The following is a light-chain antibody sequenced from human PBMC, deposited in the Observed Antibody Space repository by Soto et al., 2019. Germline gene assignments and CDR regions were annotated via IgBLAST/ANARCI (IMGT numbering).Light chain of an antibody. CDR2: KAS. V-gene: IGKV1-5*03. CDR3: QQYNSYST. CDR1: SSKW. Sequence: DIQMTQSPSTLAASVGDTVTMTCRSSSKWLAWYQKKPGKAPKLLIYKASSLESGVPSRFSGSGSGTEFTLTISSLQPDDFATYYCQQYNSYSTFGQGTKLEIK. J-gene: IGKJ2*01.